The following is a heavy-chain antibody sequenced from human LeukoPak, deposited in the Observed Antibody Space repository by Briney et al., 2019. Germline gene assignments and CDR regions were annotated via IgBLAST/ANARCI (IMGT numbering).Heavy chain of an antibody. CDR1: GFTFSTYS. V-gene: IGHV3-48*04. CDR2: ISSSSSTI. J-gene: IGHJ4*02. D-gene: IGHD2-21*02. Sequence: GGSLRLSCAASGFTFSTYSMTWVRQAPGKGLEWVSYISSSSSTIYYADSVKGRFTISRDNAKNSLYLQMNSLRAEDTAVYYCARQYCGGDCFHDYWGQGTLVTVSS. CDR3: ARQYCGGDCFHDY.